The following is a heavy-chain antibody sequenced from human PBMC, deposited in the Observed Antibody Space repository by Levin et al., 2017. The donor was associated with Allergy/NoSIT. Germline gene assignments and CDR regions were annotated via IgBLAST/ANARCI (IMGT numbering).Heavy chain of an antibody. CDR3: ARDRNFKCSSTSCDVAFDI. CDR2: IKSDGSET. D-gene: IGHD2-2*01. J-gene: IGHJ3*02. Sequence: PGGSLRLSCAASGFTFSSYWMHWVRQAPGKGLVWVSRIKSDGSETNYGDSVKGRFTISRDNAKNTLYLQMNSLRAEDTAVYYCARDRNFKCSSTSCDVAFDIWGQGTMVTVSS. CDR1: GFTFSSYW. V-gene: IGHV3-74*01.